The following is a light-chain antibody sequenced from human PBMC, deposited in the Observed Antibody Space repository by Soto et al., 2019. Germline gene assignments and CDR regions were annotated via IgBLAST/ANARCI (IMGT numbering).Light chain of an antibody. V-gene: IGLV2-8*01. Sequence: QSALTQPPSASGSPGQSVTISCTGTSSDVGGYNYVSWYQQHPGKAPKLMISEVSNRPSGVPDRFSGSKSGNTASLTVSGLQAEDEADYYCSSFGGNNNLVFGGGTKLTVL. CDR1: SSDVGGYNY. CDR3: SSFGGNNNLV. J-gene: IGLJ2*01. CDR2: EVS.